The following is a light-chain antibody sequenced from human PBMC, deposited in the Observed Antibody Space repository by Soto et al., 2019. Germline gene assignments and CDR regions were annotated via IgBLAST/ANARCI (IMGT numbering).Light chain of an antibody. V-gene: IGKV3-15*01. Sequence: EIVMTQSPATLSVSPGERATLSCRASQSVSSNLAWYQQKPGQAPRLLIYGASTRATGISARFSGSGSGTVFTLTISSLQSEDFAVYYCQQYNNWPLYTFGQGTKLEIK. CDR2: GAS. CDR3: QQYNNWPLYT. CDR1: QSVSSN. J-gene: IGKJ2*01.